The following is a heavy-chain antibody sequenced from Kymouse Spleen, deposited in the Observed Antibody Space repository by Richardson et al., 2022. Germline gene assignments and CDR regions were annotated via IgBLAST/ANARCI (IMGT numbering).Heavy chain of an antibody. CDR2: IYYSGST. D-gene: IGHD3-10*01. CDR3: ARGVTMVRGVTYYYYGMDV. V-gene: IGHV4-39*01. J-gene: IGHJ6*02. CDR1: GGSISSSSYY. Sequence: QLQLQESGPGLVKPSETLSLTCTVSGGSISSSSYYWGWIRQPPGKGLEWIGSIYYSGSTYYNPSLKSRVTISVDTSKNQFSLKLSSVTAADTAVYYCARGVTMVRGVTYYYYGMDVWGQGTTVTVSS.